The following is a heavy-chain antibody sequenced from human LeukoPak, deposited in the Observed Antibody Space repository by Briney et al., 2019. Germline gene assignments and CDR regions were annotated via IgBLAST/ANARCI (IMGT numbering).Heavy chain of an antibody. CDR1: GGSISSGSYY. J-gene: IGHJ5*02. Sequence: PSETLSLTCTVSGGSISSGSYYWSWIRQPAGKGLEWIGRIYTSGSTNYNPSLKSRVTISVDTSKNQFSLKLSSVTAADTAVYYCAREGCSSTSCYTNWFDPWGQGTLVTVSS. CDR3: AREGCSSTSCYTNWFDP. V-gene: IGHV4-61*02. CDR2: IYTSGST. D-gene: IGHD2-2*02.